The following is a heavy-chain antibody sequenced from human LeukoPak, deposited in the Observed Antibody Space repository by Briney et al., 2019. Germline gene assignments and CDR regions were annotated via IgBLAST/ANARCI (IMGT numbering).Heavy chain of an antibody. Sequence: PGGSLRLSCAASGFTFSSYGMHWVRQAPGKGLEWVAVISYDGSNKYYADSVKGRFTISRDNSKNTLYLQMNGLRAEDTAVYYCAKDYARSSSWLDYWGQGTLVTVSS. CDR1: GFTFSSYG. CDR3: AKDYARSSSWLDY. D-gene: IGHD6-13*01. J-gene: IGHJ4*02. CDR2: ISYDGSNK. V-gene: IGHV3-30*18.